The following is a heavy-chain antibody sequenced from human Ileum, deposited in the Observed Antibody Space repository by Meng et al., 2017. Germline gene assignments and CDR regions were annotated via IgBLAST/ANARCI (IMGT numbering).Heavy chain of an antibody. Sequence: GSLRLSCTVSGGSISTTSYYWGWIRQPPGKGLEWIGSVYYRGSIYYNPALKSRVTISADTSKNQFSLRLTSVTAADTAVYYCARGDSNGNYGRGLDPWGQGTLVTVSS. V-gene: IGHV4-39*07. D-gene: IGHD3-22*01. J-gene: IGHJ5*02. CDR3: ARGDSNGNYGRGLDP. CDR2: VYYRGSI. CDR1: GGSISTTSYY.